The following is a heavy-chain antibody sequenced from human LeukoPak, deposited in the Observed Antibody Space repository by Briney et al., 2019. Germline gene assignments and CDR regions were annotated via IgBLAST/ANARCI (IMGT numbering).Heavy chain of an antibody. CDR1: GFTFSSHG. V-gene: IGHV3-23*01. D-gene: IGHD3-16*01. J-gene: IGHJ5*02. Sequence: QPGGSLRLSCAASGFTFSSHGMNWVRQAPGKGLEWVSGISGSGGNTYYADSVKGRFTISRDNSKNTLYLQMNSLRAEDTAVYYCAKDDNYIRFLSWGQGTLVTVSS. CDR3: AKDDNYIRFLS. CDR2: ISGSGGNT.